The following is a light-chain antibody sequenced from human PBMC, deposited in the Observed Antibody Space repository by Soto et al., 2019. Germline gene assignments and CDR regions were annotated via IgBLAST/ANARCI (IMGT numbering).Light chain of an antibody. CDR2: AAS. V-gene: IGKV1-39*01. Sequence: IQMTQSPSSLSASVGDPVTVTCRASQTIRTYLNWYQQKPGKAPKLLIYAASSLHSGVPSRFSGSGSGTDFTLTISSLQPEDFATYSCQQSYSLPLTFGGGTKVDIK. CDR3: QQSYSLPLT. J-gene: IGKJ4*01. CDR1: QTIRTY.